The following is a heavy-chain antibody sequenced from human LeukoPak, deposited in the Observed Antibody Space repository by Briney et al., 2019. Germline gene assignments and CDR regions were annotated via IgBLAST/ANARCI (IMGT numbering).Heavy chain of an antibody. CDR3: AREINDYGDYGESDY. CDR1: GYTFTSYG. CDR2: ISAYNGNT. J-gene: IGHJ4*02. Sequence: GASVTVSCKASGYTFTSYGISWVRQAPGQGLEWMGWISAYNGNTNYAQKLQGRVTMTTDTSTSTAYMELRSLRSDDTAVYYCAREINDYGDYGESDYWGQGTLVTVSS. V-gene: IGHV1-18*04. D-gene: IGHD4-17*01.